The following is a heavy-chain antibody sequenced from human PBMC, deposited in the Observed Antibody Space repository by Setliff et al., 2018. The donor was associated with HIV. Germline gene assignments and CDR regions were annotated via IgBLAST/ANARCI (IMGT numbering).Heavy chain of an antibody. CDR1: GGSVSRYY. Sequence: ASETLSLTCTVSGGSVSRYYWSWIRQSPGKGLEWIGYVYFTGHTNFNPSLKSRVTMSIDTPQNQFSLTLTSVTAADTAVYYCARHNVITYGGLLFDYYYYGLDVWGHGTTVTVSS. D-gene: IGHD3-16*01. CDR2: VYFTGHT. J-gene: IGHJ6*02. CDR3: ARHNVITYGGLLFDYYYYGLDV. V-gene: IGHV4-59*02.